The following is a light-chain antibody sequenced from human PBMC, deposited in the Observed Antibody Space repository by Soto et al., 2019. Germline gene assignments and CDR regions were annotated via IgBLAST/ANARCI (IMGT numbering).Light chain of an antibody. CDR2: VAS. V-gene: IGKV3-20*01. CDR3: QQFSSYPLT. CDR1: RSVTSSS. J-gene: IGKJ4*01. Sequence: EIVLTQSPGTLSLSPGERATLSCRASRSVTSSSLAWYQQRPGQSPRLLIYVASSRATEIPDRFSGGGSGTDFTLTISRLEPEDFAVYYCQQFSSYPLTFGGGTKVDI.